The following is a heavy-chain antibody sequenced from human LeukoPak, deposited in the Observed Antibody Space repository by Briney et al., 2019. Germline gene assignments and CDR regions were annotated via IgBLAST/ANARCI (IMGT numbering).Heavy chain of an antibody. CDR2: FDPEDGET. CDR1: GYTLTELS. V-gene: IGHV1-24*01. J-gene: IGHJ4*02. CDR3: ATATPDIVVVPAARVFDY. Sequence: ASVKVSCKVSGYTLTELSMHWVRQAPGKGLEWMGGFDPEDGETIYAQKFQGRVTMTEDTSTDTAYMELSSLRSEDTAVYYCATATPDIVVVPAARVFDYWGQGTLVTVSS. D-gene: IGHD2-2*01.